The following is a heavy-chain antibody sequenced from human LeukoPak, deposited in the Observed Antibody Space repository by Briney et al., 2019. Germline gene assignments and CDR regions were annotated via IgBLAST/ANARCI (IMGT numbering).Heavy chain of an antibody. CDR2: IYTSGST. Sequence: SETLSLTCTVSGGSISSYYWSWIRQPAGKGLEWIGRIYTSGSTNYNPSPKSRVTMSVDTSKNRFSLKLSSVTAADTAVYYCARADYYDILTGYYNDAFDIWGQGTMVTVSS. V-gene: IGHV4-4*07. CDR3: ARADYYDILTGYYNDAFDI. CDR1: GGSISSYY. D-gene: IGHD3-9*01. J-gene: IGHJ3*02.